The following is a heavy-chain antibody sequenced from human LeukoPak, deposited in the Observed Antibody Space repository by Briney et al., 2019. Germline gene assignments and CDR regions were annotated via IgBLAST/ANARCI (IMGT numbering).Heavy chain of an antibody. CDR3: SGRDSSRSPRAY. CDR2: INPHGTEK. V-gene: IGHV3-7*01. J-gene: IGHJ4*02. D-gene: IGHD2-2*01. CDR1: GLTFTDFW. Sequence: GGSLRLSCAASGLTFTDFWMNWVRLAPGRGLERLASINPHGTEKYYVDSVKGRFAISRDNAKNEVYLEMNSLRAEDTGVYYCSGRDSSRSPRAYWGQGALVSVSS.